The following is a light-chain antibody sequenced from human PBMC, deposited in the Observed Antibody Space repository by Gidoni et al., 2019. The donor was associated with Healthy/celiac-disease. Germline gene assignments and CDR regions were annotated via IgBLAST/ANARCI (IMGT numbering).Light chain of an antibody. J-gene: IGLJ3*02. CDR2: QDS. Sequence: YELTQPPSVPVSPGQTASITCTGDKLGDKYACWYQQKPGQSPVLVIYQDSKRPSGSPERFSGSNSGNTATLTISGPPAMDEADYYCQAWDSSTAVFGGGTKLTVL. V-gene: IGLV3-1*01. CDR1: KLGDKY. CDR3: QAWDSSTAV.